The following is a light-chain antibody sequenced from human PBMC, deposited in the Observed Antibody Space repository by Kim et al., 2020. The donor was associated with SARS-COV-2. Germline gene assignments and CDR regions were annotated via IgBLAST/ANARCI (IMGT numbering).Light chain of an antibody. CDR1: KIGSKS. CDR2: YDK. CDR3: QVWDNVSGVV. J-gene: IGLJ2*01. V-gene: IGLV3-21*01. Sequence: VAPEQTNTLTCGGDKIGSKSVHSYTKRPGQAPILVISYDKDRPSGIPERISGSKSGNTATLTISRVEAGDEADYYCQVWDNVSGVVFGGGTQLTVL.